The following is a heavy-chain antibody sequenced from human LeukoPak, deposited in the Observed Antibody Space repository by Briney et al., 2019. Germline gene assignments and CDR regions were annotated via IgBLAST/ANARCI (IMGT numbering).Heavy chain of an antibody. D-gene: IGHD5-18*01. CDR2: IKTKTDGGTP. CDR1: GFTFTDAW. CDR3: TTGTWIQLWLADY. Sequence: GGSLRLSCAASGFTFTDAWMSWVRQAPGKGLEWVGHIKTKTDGGTPDYAAPMKGRFTISRDDLKNTLYLQMNSLKTEDTAVYYCTTGTWIQLWLADYWGQGTLVTVSS. V-gene: IGHV3-15*01. J-gene: IGHJ4*02.